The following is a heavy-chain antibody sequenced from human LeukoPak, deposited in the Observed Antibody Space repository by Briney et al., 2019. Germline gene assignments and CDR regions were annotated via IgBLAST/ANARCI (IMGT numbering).Heavy chain of an antibody. J-gene: IGHJ4*02. D-gene: IGHD3-22*01. V-gene: IGHV1-69*06. Sequence: SVKVSCKASGGTFSSYAISWVRQAPGQGLEWMGGIIPIFGTANYAQKFQGRVTITADKSTSTAYMELSSLRSEDTAVYYCARVMSLHYDSSGQFDYWGQGTLVTVSS. CDR3: ARVMSLHYDSSGQFDY. CDR1: GGTFSSYA. CDR2: IIPIFGTA.